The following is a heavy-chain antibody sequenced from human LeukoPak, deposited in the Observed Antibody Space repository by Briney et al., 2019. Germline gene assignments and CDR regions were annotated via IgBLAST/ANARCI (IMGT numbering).Heavy chain of an antibody. CDR3: ARVSGSGWYGAFDI. CDR1: GFTVSSNY. Sequence: GGSLRLSCAASGFTVSSNYMSWVRQAPGKGLEWVSVIYSDGSTYYADSVKGRFTISSDNSKNTLYLQMNSLRAEDTAVYYCARVSGSGWYGAFDIWGQGTMVTVSS. CDR2: IYSDGST. V-gene: IGHV3-53*01. D-gene: IGHD6-19*01. J-gene: IGHJ3*02.